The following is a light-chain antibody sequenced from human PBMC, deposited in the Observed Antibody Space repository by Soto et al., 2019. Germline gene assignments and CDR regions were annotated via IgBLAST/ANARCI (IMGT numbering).Light chain of an antibody. Sequence: ETVLTQSPGTLSLSPGERATLSCRDSQSLRSNYLAWYRQTPGQAPRLLIYGASNRATLIPDRFRGSGSGKDFPLIISILEPEDLVLDYFQQYGSSPWTFGQGTKVEIK. CDR3: QQYGSSPWT. CDR2: GAS. J-gene: IGKJ1*01. V-gene: IGKV3-20*01. CDR1: QSLRSNY.